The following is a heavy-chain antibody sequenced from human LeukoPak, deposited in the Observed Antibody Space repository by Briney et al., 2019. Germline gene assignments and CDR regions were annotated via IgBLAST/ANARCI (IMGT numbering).Heavy chain of an antibody. CDR3: ARIPPYYYGSGSAGGMDV. V-gene: IGHV4-59*01. D-gene: IGHD3-10*01. Sequence: SETLSLTCTVSGGSISSYYWSWIRQPPGKGLEWIGYIYYSGSTNYNPSLKSRVTISVDTSKNQFSLKLSSVTAADTAVYYCARIPPYYYGSGSAGGMDVWGQGTTVTVSS. CDR1: GGSISSYY. CDR2: IYYSGST. J-gene: IGHJ6*02.